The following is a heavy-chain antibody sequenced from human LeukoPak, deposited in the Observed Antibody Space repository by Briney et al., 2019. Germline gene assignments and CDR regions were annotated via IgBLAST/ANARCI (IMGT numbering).Heavy chain of an antibody. CDR2: ISSSGSTI. V-gene: IGHV3-11*01. Sequence: LSLTCAVYGGSFSDYYMSWIRQAPGKGLEWVSYISSSGSTIYYADSVKGRFTISRDNAKNSLYLQMNSLRAEDTAVYYCARDYGSGSYRRYYYYYMDVWGKGTTVTISS. CDR1: GGSFSDYY. J-gene: IGHJ6*03. D-gene: IGHD3-10*01. CDR3: ARDYGSGSYRRYYYYYMDV.